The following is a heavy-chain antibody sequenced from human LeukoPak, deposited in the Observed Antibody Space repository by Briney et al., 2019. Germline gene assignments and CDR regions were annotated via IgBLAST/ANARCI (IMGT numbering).Heavy chain of an antibody. CDR2: ISGSGGST. D-gene: IGHD1-1*01. CDR3: AKHGGTTGTTRYFQH. J-gene: IGHJ1*01. CDR1: GFTFSSYA. Sequence: GGSLRLSCAASGFTFSSYAMSWVRQAPGKGLEWVSAISGSGGSTYYADSVKGRFTISRDNSKNTLYLQMNSLRAEDTAIYYCAKHGGTTGTTRYFQHWGQGTLVTVSS. V-gene: IGHV3-23*01.